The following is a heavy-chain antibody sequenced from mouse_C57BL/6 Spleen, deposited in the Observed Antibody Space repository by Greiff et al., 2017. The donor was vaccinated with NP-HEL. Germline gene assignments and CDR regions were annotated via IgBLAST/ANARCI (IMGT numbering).Heavy chain of an antibody. D-gene: IGHD2-4*01. CDR1: GFTFSSYA. CDR2: ISSGGDYI. J-gene: IGHJ4*01. Sequence: EVQVVESGEGLVKPGGSLKLSCAASGFTFSSYAMSWVRQTPEKRLEWVAYISSGGDYIYYADTVKGRFTISRDNARNTLYLQMSSLKSEDTAMYYCTGNDEYEGVCYAMDYWGQGTSVTVSS. CDR3: TGNDEYEGVCYAMDY. V-gene: IGHV5-9-1*02.